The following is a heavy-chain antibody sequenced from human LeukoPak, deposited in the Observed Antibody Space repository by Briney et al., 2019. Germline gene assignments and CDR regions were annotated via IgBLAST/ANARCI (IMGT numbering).Heavy chain of an antibody. Sequence: SETLSLTCTVSGGSITKDGYSWTWIRQPPGKGLEWIGDISYSGSTKYKPSLKRRLTISGDVSKNQFSLQLNSVTPEDTAFYYCARAGCYDSSAYCATFDYWGQGTLVTVSS. CDR1: GGSITKDGYS. J-gene: IGHJ4*02. CDR3: ARAGCYDSSAYCATFDY. V-gene: IGHV4-31*03. CDR2: ISYSGST. D-gene: IGHD3-22*01.